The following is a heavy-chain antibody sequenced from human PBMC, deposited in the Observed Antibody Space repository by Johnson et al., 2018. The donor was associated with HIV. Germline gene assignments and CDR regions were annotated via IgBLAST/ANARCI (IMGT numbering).Heavy chain of an antibody. V-gene: IGHV3-7*01. Sequence: VQLVESGGGLVQPGVSLRLSCVASGFTFSSYWMSWVRQAPGKGLEWVANIKQGGSEKYYVDSVKGRFTISRDNAKNSMSLQMNSLRAEDTAVYYCARTKLELREGAFDIWGQGTLVTVSS. J-gene: IGHJ3*02. CDR1: GFTFSSYW. CDR3: ARTKLELREGAFDI. CDR2: IKQGGSEK. D-gene: IGHD1-7*01.